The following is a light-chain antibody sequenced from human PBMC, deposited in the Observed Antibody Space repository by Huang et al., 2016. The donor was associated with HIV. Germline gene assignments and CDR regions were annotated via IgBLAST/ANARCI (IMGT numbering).Light chain of an antibody. Sequence: DIQMTQSPSSLSASVGDRVTITCRASQGISNSLAWYQQKPGKAPKLLLYAASRLESGVPARFSGSGSGTDYTLTSSSLQPEDFATYYCQQYYSSLGGFTFGPGTKWISN. J-gene: IGKJ3*01. CDR3: QQYYSSLGGFT. CDR2: AAS. CDR1: QGISNS. V-gene: IGKV1-NL1*01.